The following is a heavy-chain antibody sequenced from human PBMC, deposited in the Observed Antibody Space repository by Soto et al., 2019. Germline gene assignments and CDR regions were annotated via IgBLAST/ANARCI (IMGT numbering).Heavy chain of an antibody. V-gene: IGHV4-59*01. CDR3: ARDFAAMVRGVRYYYGMDV. CDR1: GCSISSYY. Sequence: SETLSLTCTFSGCSISSYYWSWIRQPPGKGLEWIGYIYYSGSTNYNPSLKSRVTIPVDTSKNQFSLKLSSVTAADTAVYYCARDFAAMVRGVRYYYGMDVWGQGTTVTVSS. J-gene: IGHJ6*02. CDR2: IYYSGST. D-gene: IGHD3-10*01.